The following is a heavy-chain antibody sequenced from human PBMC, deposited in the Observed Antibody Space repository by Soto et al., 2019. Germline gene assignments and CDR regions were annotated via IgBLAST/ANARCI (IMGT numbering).Heavy chain of an antibody. J-gene: IGHJ4*02. CDR2: ISGDGGST. D-gene: IGHD6-19*01. CDR3: VIKSGIKVTGPDY. CDR1: GFTFSNYA. Sequence: GGTLRLSCASSGFTFSNYAMSWVRQAPGKGLEWVSAISGDGGSTYYADSVKGRFTISRANSRNTLYLQMNSLRAEDTAVYYCVIKSGIKVTGPDYCGQGTLVSVSA. V-gene: IGHV3-23*01.